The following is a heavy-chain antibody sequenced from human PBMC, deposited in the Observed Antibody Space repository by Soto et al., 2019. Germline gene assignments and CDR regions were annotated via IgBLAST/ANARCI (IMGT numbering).Heavy chain of an antibody. Sequence: QVQLVQSGAEVRRPGTSVMVSCKTSGYTFTDYDINWVRQATGQGLEWMGWMNPNSGNTGYAQKFQGRVSMTRNTATSPAYMELSSLRSDDTAIYYCARASSTTNPVWGQGTMVTVSS. CDR1: GYTFTDYD. J-gene: IGHJ3*01. CDR2: MNPNSGNT. D-gene: IGHD2-2*01. CDR3: ARASSTTNPV. V-gene: IGHV1-8*01.